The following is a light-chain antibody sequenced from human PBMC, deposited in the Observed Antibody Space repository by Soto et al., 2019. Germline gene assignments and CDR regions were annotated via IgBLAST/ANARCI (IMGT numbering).Light chain of an antibody. CDR3: QQSYSPPYT. V-gene: IGKV1-39*01. CDR1: QSISTY. CDR2: AAS. J-gene: IGKJ2*01. Sequence: DIQMTQSPSSLSASVGERVTITCRASQSISTYLNWYQQKPGKAPRLLIYAASSAQSGVPSRFSGSGSGTDFTLTSSRLPHEYFTSYYWQQSYSPPYTFGQGTKLEIK.